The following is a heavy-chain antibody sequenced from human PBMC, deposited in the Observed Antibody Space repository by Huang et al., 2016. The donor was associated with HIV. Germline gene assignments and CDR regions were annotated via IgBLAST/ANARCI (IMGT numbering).Heavy chain of an antibody. CDR3: ARDGVMLDY. D-gene: IGHD3-16*01. J-gene: IGHJ4*02. CDR2: INSDGSST. CDR1: GFTFSSYW. Sequence: EVQLVESGGGLVQPGGSLRLSCAASGFTFSSYWMHWGRQAPGKGLVGVSSINSDGSSTSYAESVKGRFTISRDNAKNTLYLQMNSLRAEDTAVYYCARDGVMLDYWGQGTLVTVSS. V-gene: IGHV3-74*01.